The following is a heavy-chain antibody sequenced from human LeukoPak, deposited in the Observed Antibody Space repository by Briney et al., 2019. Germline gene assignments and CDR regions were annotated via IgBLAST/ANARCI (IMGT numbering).Heavy chain of an antibody. CDR2: IWYDGSNK. J-gene: IGHJ4*02. CDR3: ARNSITAFDY. Sequence: PGRSLRPSCAASGFTFSSYGMHWVRQAPGKGLEWVAVIWYDGSNKYYADSVKGRFTISRDNSKNTLYLQMNSLRAEDTAVYYCARNSITAFDYWGQGTLVTVSS. V-gene: IGHV3-33*01. CDR1: GFTFSSYG. D-gene: IGHD3-3*01.